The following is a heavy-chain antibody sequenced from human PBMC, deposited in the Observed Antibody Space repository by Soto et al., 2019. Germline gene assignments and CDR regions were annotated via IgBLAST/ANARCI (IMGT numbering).Heavy chain of an antibody. Sequence: EVQLLESGGGLVQPGGSLRLSCAASGFTFSSYAMNWVRQAPGKGLEWVSRVRGSGGGIYYADSVNGRFTISRDNSKNTLYLQMNSLRAEDTAIYYCAKTSFTEGVATIGELDYWGQGTLVTVSS. J-gene: IGHJ4*02. D-gene: IGHD5-12*01. CDR3: AKTSFTEGVATIGELDY. CDR2: VRGSGGGI. CDR1: GFTFSSYA. V-gene: IGHV3-23*01.